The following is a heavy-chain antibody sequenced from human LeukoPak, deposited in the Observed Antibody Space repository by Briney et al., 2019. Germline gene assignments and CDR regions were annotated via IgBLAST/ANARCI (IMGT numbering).Heavy chain of an antibody. CDR1: GGYISSYY. J-gene: IGHJ4*02. CDR2: IYYSGST. CDR3: ARAYGYSSGWYPLDY. V-gene: IGHV4-59*01. D-gene: IGHD6-19*01. Sequence: SETLSLTCTVSGGYISSYYWSWIRQPPGKGLEWIGYIYYSGSTNYNPSLKSRVTISVDTSKNQFSLKLSSVTAADTAVYYCARAYGYSSGWYPLDYWGQGTLVTVSS.